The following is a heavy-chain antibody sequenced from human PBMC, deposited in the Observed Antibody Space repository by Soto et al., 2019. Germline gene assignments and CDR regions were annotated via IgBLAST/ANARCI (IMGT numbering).Heavy chain of an antibody. CDR2: ISWNSGSI. CDR1: GFTFSSYG. J-gene: IGHJ6*02. D-gene: IGHD3-16*01. V-gene: IGHV3-9*01. CDR3: AKGPRGYYYYYGMDV. Sequence: GGSLRLSCAASGFTFSSYGMHWVRQAPGKGLEWVSGISWNSGSIGYADSVKGRFTISRDNAKNSLYLQMNSLRAEDTALYYCAKGPRGYYYYYGMDVWGQGTTVTVSS.